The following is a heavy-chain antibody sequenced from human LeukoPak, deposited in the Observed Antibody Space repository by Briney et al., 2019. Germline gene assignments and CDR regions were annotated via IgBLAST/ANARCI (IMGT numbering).Heavy chain of an antibody. CDR1: GGSFSGYY. Sequence: PSETLSLTCAVYGGSFSGYYWSWIRQPPGKGLEWIGEINHSGSTNYNPSLKSRVTISVDTSKNQFSLNLSSATAADTAVYYCARRPSGGTNWFDPWGQGSLVTVSS. D-gene: IGHD1-26*01. V-gene: IGHV4-34*01. CDR3: ARRPSGGTNWFDP. J-gene: IGHJ5*02. CDR2: INHSGST.